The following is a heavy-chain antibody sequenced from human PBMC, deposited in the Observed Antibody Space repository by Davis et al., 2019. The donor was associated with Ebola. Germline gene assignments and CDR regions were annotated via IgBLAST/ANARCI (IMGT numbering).Heavy chain of an antibody. CDR3: ARVRGWYYVYYYYYGMDV. CDR2: IKQDGSEK. V-gene: IGHV3-7*03. D-gene: IGHD6-19*01. J-gene: IGHJ6*02. CDR1: GFTFSSYS. Sequence: PGGSLRLSCAVSGFTFSSYSLNWVRQAPGKGLEWVANIKQDGSEKYYVDSVKGRFTISRDNAKNSLYLQMNSLRAEDTAVYYCARVRGWYYVYYYYYGMDVWGQGTTVTVSS.